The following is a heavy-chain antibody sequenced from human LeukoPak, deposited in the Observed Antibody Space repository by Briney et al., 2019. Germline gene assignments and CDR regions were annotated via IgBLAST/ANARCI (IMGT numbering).Heavy chain of an antibody. CDR3: ARDGPIPDY. V-gene: IGHV4-38-2*02. CDR1: GYSISTGYY. J-gene: IGHJ4*02. CDR2: FYHGGST. Sequence: SETLSLTCTVSGYSISTGYYWDWIRQPPGKGLEWIGTFYHGGSTYYNPSLKSRVTISVDTSKNQFSLNLTSVTAADTAVYYCARDGPIPDYWGQGTLVTVSS.